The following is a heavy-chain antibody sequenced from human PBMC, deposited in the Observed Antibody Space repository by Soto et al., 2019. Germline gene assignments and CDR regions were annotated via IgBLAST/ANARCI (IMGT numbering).Heavy chain of an antibody. V-gene: IGHV3-23*01. Sequence: EVQLLESGGALKQPGGSLRLSCAASGFTFSSHAMSWVRQAPGKGLEWVSSIIGDGRSTKYADSVKGRFTISRDNSQKMLYLQMNSLRAEDTAFYYCTKGMSDRLPILYFDYWGQGTLVTVSS. D-gene: IGHD2-21*02. CDR3: TKGMSDRLPILYFDY. J-gene: IGHJ4*02. CDR1: GFTFSSHA. CDR2: IIGDGRST.